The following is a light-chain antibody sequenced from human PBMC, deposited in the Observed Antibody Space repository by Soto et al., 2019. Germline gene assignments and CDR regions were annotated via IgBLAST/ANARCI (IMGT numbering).Light chain of an antibody. Sequence: DIQMTQSPSSLSASVGDRVTITCRASQDISDYLAWYQQKPGKVPKLLSYSASTLQSGVPSRFSGSGSVTDFTLTISSLQPEDVATYYCLKFNTAPLTFGQGTRLEIK. CDR1: QDISDY. V-gene: IGKV1-27*01. CDR2: SAS. J-gene: IGKJ5*01. CDR3: LKFNTAPLT.